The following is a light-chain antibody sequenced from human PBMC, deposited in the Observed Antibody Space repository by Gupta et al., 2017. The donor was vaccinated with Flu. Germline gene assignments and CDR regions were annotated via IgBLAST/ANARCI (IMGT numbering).Light chain of an antibody. CDR3: QQYNNWPPWT. J-gene: IGKJ1*01. CDR1: QSVSSN. CDR2: GAS. Sequence: ATLSVSPGERATLSCRASQSVSSNLAWYQQKPGQAPRLLIYGASTRATGIPDRFSGSGSGTEFTLTLSSLQSADFAVYYCQQYNNWPPWTFGQGTRVEIK. V-gene: IGKV3-15*01.